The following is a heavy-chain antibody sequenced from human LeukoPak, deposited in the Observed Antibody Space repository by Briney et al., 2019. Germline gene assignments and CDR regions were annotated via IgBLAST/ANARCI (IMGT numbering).Heavy chain of an antibody. CDR3: ARGDSSGSKWFDP. CDR2: IYYSGGT. V-gene: IGHV4-59*01. D-gene: IGHD3-22*01. J-gene: IGHJ5*02. Sequence: SETLSLTCTVSGDSINTYSWNWIRQSPGRGPEWIGYIYYSGGTNYNPSLKSRVVIAVDTSKKQFSLKLNSVTASDTAVYYYARGDSSGSKWFDPWGQGTLVTVSS. CDR1: GDSINTYS.